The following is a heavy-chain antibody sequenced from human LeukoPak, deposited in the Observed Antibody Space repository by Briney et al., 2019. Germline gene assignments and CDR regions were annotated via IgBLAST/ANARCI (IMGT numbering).Heavy chain of an antibody. CDR1: GYTFTSYG. J-gene: IGHJ4*02. CDR2: INPNSGGT. D-gene: IGHD1-26*01. CDR3: ARGSIVGATTDLNY. Sequence: GASVKVSCKASGYTFTSYGISWVRQAPGQGLEWMGWINPNSGGTNYAQKFQGRVTMTRDTSISTAYMELSRLRSDDTAVYYCARGSIVGATTDLNYWGQGTLVTVSS. V-gene: IGHV1-2*02.